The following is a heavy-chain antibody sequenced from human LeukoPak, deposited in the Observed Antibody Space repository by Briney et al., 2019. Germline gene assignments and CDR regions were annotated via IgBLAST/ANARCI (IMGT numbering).Heavy chain of an antibody. J-gene: IGHJ4*02. CDR2: IIPIFGTA. Sequence: ASVKVSCKASGGTFSSYAISWVRQAPGQGLEWMGGIIPIFGTANYAQKFQGRVTITADESTSTAYMELSSLRSEDTAVYYCAREEPGTTMHYYDSSGPFDYWGQGTLVTVSS. V-gene: IGHV1-69*13. CDR1: GGTFSSYA. D-gene: IGHD3-22*01. CDR3: AREEPGTTMHYYDSSGPFDY.